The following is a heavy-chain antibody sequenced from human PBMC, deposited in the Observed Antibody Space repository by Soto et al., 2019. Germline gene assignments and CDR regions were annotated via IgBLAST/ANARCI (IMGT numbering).Heavy chain of an antibody. CDR1: GGTFSPYT. V-gene: IGHV1-69*08. J-gene: IGHJ4*02. CDR2: IIPFHGVT. D-gene: IGHD3-10*01. CDR3: TRDWEITVSTWSFGGF. Sequence: QVQLVQSGAEVKKPGSSVKVSCKASGGTFSPYTINWVRQAPGQGLEWMGRIIPFHGVTNYAQKFQARVIIPADKSTSTAYMELSGLRFEDTAMYYCTRDWEITVSTWSFGGFWGRGTLVTVSS.